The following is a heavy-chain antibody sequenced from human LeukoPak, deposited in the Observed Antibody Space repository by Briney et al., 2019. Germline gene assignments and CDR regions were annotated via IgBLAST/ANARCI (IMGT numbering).Heavy chain of an antibody. CDR3: ARGMGGTIFGVVIRTDDAFDI. Sequence: ASVKVSCKASGYTFTSYAMNWVRQAPGQGLEWMGWINTNTGDPTYAQGFTGRFVFSLDTSVSTAYLQISSLKAEDTAVYYCARGMGGTIFGVVIRTDDAFDIWGQGTMVSVSS. V-gene: IGHV7-4-1*02. J-gene: IGHJ3*02. CDR1: GYTFTSYA. D-gene: IGHD3-3*01. CDR2: INTNTGDP.